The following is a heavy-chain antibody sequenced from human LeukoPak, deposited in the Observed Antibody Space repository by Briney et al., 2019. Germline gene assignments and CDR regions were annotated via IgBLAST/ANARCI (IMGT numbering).Heavy chain of an antibody. J-gene: IGHJ6*03. D-gene: IGHD2-15*01. CDR1: GYTFSTYG. CDR2: INTYNGNT. V-gene: IGHV1-18*01. Sequence: ASVKVSCKASGYTFSTYGISWVRQAPGQGLEWMGWINTYNGNTDYAQKVQGRVTMTADTSMSTAYMELRSLRSDDTAVYYCARSKGYCSGGSCPGYYMDVWGKGTTVTVSS. CDR3: ARSKGYCSGGSCPGYYMDV.